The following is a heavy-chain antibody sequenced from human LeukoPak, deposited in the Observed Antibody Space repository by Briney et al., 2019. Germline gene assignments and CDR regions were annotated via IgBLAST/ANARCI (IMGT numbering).Heavy chain of an antibody. CDR3: ARLAYYDYVWGSYRFDY. V-gene: IGHV4-30-4*08. Sequence: SQTLSLTCTVSGGSISSGDYYWSWIRQPPGKGLEWIGYSYYSGSTYYNPSLKSRVAISVDTSKNQFSLKLSSVTAADTAVYYCARLAYYDYVWGSYRFDYWGQGTLVTVSS. CDR2: SYYSGST. CDR1: GGSISSGDYY. D-gene: IGHD3-16*02. J-gene: IGHJ4*02.